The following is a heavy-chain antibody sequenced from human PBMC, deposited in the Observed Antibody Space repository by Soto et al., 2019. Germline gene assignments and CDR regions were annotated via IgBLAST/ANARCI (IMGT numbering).Heavy chain of an antibody. J-gene: IGHJ4*02. D-gene: IGHD5-18*01. V-gene: IGHV3-23*01. Sequence: PGGSLRLSCAASGFTFSTYAMSLIRQAQGKGLEWVSSISGSGGSTYYAASVKGRFTISRDDSKSIAYLQMNSLKTEDTAVHYYTRAPLAERGYSDGSPDDWGQVSLVTVSS. CDR2: ISGSGGST. CDR1: GFTFSTYA. CDR3: TRAPLAERGYSDGSPDD.